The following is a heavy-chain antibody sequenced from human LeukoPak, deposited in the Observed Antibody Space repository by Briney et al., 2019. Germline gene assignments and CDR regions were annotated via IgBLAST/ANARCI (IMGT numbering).Heavy chain of an antibody. D-gene: IGHD3-16*01. Sequence: GGSLRLSCAASGFVFTTYMMSWVRQAPGKGLEWVANIKEDESERNYVDSVKGRFTISRDNAKNFMYLEMNSLRVEDTAIYYCTREYWGIDYWGQGVLVTVSS. CDR3: TREYWGIDY. V-gene: IGHV3-7*01. CDR2: IKEDESER. CDR1: GFVFTTYM. J-gene: IGHJ4*02.